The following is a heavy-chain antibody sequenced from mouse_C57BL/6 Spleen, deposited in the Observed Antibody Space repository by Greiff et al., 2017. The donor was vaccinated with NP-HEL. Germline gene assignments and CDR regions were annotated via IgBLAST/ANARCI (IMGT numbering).Heavy chain of an antibody. V-gene: IGHV1-55*01. CDR1: GYTFTSYW. CDR2: IYPGSGST. J-gene: IGHJ3*01. Sequence: VQLQQSGAELVKPGASVKMSCKASGYTFTSYWITWVKQRPGQGLEWIGDIYPGSGSTNYNEKFKSKATLTVDTSSSTAYMQLSSLTSEDSAVYYCARGALYGSSYFAYWGQGTLVTVSA. D-gene: IGHD1-1*01. CDR3: ARGALYGSSYFAY.